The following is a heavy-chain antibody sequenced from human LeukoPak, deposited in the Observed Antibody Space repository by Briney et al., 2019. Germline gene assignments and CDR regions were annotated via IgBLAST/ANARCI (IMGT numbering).Heavy chain of an antibody. CDR3: ARLPLRSHFDY. J-gene: IGHJ4*02. V-gene: IGHV4-59*08. CDR2: IYYSGTT. Sequence: PSETLSLTCSVSGGSINNYWWSWIRQPPGKGLEWIGYIYYSGTTNYNPSLKSRVTISVDTSKNQFSLKLNSVTAADTAVYYCARLPLRSHFDYWGQGTLVTVSS. CDR1: GGSINNYW.